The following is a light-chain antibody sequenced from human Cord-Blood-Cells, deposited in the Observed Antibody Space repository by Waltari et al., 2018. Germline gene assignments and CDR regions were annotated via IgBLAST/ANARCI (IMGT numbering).Light chain of an antibody. CDR1: QSVSSY. CDR2: DAS. J-gene: IGKJ4*01. Sequence: EIVLTQSPATLSLSPGERATLSCRASQSVSSYLAWYQQKPGQAPRLLIYDASNRATGIPARFSGSGSGTDFTITISSLEPEDFAVYYCQQRSNCPLTFGGGTKVEIK. V-gene: IGKV3-11*01. CDR3: QQRSNCPLT.